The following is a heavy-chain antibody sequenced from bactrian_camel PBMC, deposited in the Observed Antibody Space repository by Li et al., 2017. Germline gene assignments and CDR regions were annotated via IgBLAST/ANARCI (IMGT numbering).Heavy chain of an antibody. Sequence: HVQLVESGGGSVRAGGSLRLSCAASGDLYSSYCMAWFRQAPGKEREAVAHIDSNGVYTYYADSVKGRFTISRDNAKNTLYLQLNSLKPDDTAVYYCVTDFPIGYFWWGYWGQGTQVTVS. D-gene: IGHD7*01. CDR3: VTDFPIGYFWWGY. J-gene: IGHJ4*01. CDR1: GDLYSSYC. CDR2: IDSNGVYT. V-gene: IGHV3S14*01.